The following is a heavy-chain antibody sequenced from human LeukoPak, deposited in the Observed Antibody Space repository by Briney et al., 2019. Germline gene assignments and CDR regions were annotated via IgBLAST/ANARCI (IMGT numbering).Heavy chain of an antibody. CDR3: ASSHDSSGND. Sequence: GGSLRLSCVAPGFSFRSYWMAWVRQAPGKGLDWVANIKYDGTHKFYADSVKGRFTISRDNAKNSLFLEMNGLRADDTAVYFCASSHDSSGNDWGQGTLVTVSS. CDR1: GFSFRSYW. J-gene: IGHJ4*02. D-gene: IGHD3-22*01. CDR2: IKYDGTHK. V-gene: IGHV3-7*01.